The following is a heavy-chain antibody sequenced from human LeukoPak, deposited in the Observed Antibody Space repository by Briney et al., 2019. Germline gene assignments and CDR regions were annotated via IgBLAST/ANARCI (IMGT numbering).Heavy chain of an antibody. Sequence: ASVKVSCKASGYTFTGYYMHWVRQAPGQGLEWMGWINPNSGGTNYAQKFQGRVTMTRDTSISTAYMELSRLRSGDTAVYYCARDPVYSSYPLDYWGQGTLLSVSS. CDR3: ARDPVYSSYPLDY. D-gene: IGHD6-19*01. CDR1: GYTFTGYY. CDR2: INPNSGGT. J-gene: IGHJ4*02. V-gene: IGHV1-2*02.